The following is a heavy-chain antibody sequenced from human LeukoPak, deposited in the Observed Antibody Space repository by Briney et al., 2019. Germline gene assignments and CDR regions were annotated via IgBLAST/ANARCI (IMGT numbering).Heavy chain of an antibody. CDR1: GYTFTVYY. CDR2: INPNSGGT. V-gene: IGHV1-2*02. J-gene: IGHJ3*02. D-gene: IGHD7-27*01. CDR3: ARDWQLTGIYDAFDI. Sequence: ASVKVSCKASGYTFTVYYRHWVRQAPGQGLEWMGWINPNSGGTNYAQKFQGRVTMTRDTSISTAYMELSRLRSDDTAVYYCARDWQLTGIYDAFDIWGQGTMVTVSS.